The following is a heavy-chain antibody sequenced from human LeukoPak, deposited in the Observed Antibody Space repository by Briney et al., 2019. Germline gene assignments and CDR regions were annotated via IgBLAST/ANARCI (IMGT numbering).Heavy chain of an antibody. D-gene: IGHD1-26*01. J-gene: IGHJ4*02. V-gene: IGHV3-23*01. CDR2: ISGSGGST. CDR3: AKDLLPVGASNYYFDY. Sequence: PGGSLRLSCAASGFTFSSYAMSWVRQAPGKGLEWVSGISGSGGSTYYADSVKGRFTISRDNSKNTLDLQMDSLRAEDTAVYYCAKDLLPVGASNYYFDYWGQGTLVTVSS. CDR1: GFTFSSYA.